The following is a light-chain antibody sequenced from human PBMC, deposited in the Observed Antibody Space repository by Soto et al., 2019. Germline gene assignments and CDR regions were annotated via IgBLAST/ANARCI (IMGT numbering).Light chain of an antibody. J-gene: IGLJ1*01. V-gene: IGLV1-44*01. CDR3: AAWDVSLRGFL. Sequence: QSVLTQPPSVSGTPGQRVIITCSGSTSNIGKSTANWYQQLPGTAPKLLIYGNDKRPAGVPDRFSGSQSGTSGSLAISGLQSEDEADYYCAAWDVSLRGFLFGAGTKVTVL. CDR2: GND. CDR1: TSNIGKST.